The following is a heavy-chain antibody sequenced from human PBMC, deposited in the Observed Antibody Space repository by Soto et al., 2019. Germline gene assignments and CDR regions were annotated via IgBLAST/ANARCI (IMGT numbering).Heavy chain of an antibody. J-gene: IGHJ5*02. CDR3: AKAYCSSTSCYDNWFDP. CDR2: ISGSGGST. CDR1: GFTFSSYA. D-gene: IGHD2-2*01. V-gene: IGHV3-23*01. Sequence: GGSLRLSCAASGFTFSSYAMSWVRQAPGKGLEWVSAISGSGGSTYYADSVKGRFTISRDNSKNTLYLQMNSLRAEDTAVYYCAKAYCSSTSCYDNWFDPWGQGTLATVSS.